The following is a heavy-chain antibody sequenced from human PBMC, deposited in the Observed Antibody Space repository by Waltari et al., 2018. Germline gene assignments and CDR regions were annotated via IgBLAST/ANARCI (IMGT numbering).Heavy chain of an antibody. D-gene: IGHD5-12*01. J-gene: IGHJ6*02. CDR3: VRAERDGYNFYYYYGMDV. V-gene: IGHV1-69*01. CDR2: IIPIFGTA. CDR1: GGTFSSYA. Sequence: QVQLVQSGAEVKKPGSSVKVSCKASGGTFSSYAISWVRQAPGQGLEWMGGIIPIFGTANYAQKFQGRVTITADESTSTAYMELSSLRSEDTAVYYCVRAERDGYNFYYYYGMDVWGQGTTVTVSS.